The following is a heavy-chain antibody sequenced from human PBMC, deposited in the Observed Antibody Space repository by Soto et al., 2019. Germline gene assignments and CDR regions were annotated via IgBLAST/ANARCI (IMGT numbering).Heavy chain of an antibody. CDR1: GGSINKYEHY. CDR2: IYYTGST. J-gene: IGHJ4*02. V-gene: IGHV4-30-4*01. Sequence: TLSLTCSVSGGSINKYEHYWTWIRQPPGEGLEWIGHIYYTGSTSYNPSLKSRVTISLDTSKNQFSLKVNSVSAADTAVYYCARARSNSPGFFDSWGQGTLVTVSS. D-gene: IGHD1-1*01. CDR3: ARARSNSPGFFDS.